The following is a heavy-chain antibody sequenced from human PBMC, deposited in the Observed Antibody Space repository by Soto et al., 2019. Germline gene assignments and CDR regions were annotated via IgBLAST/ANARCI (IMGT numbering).Heavy chain of an antibody. CDR3: ARPPRNYYYGMDV. Sequence: GESLTLSCTGSGYLFPRYWIGWVRPMPGKGLEWMGIIYPGDSDTRYSPSFQGQVTISADKSISTAYLQWSSLKASGTAMYYCARPPRNYYYGMDVWGQGTTVTVSS. CDR2: IYPGDSDT. V-gene: IGHV5-51*01. J-gene: IGHJ6*02. CDR1: GYLFPRYW.